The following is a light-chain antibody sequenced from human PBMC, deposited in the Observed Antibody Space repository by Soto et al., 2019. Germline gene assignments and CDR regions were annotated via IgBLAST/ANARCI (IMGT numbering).Light chain of an antibody. J-gene: IGKJ5*01. CDR1: QGINSY. CDR2: AAS. V-gene: IGKV1-9*01. Sequence: DILLTQSPSFLSASVGDRVTITCRASQGINSYLAWYQQKPGKVPKLLIYAASTLQSGVPSRFSGSGSGTEFTLTISSLQPEDFATYYCQQINSYPITFGQGTRLEIK. CDR3: QQINSYPIT.